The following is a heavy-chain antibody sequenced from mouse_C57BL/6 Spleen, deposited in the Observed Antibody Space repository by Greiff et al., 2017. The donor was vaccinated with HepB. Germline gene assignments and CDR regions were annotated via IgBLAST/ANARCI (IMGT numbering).Heavy chain of an antibody. CDR1: GFSLTSYA. V-gene: IGHV2-9-1*01. CDR2: IWTGGGT. J-gene: IGHJ2*01. D-gene: IGHD2-2*01. Sequence: VKLMESGPGLVAPSQSLSITCTVSGFSLTSYAISWVRQPPGKGLEWLGVIWTGGGTNYNSALKSRLSISKDNSKSQVFLKMNSLQTDDTARYYCARNSGGHYGYDGVDFDYWGQGTTLTVSS. CDR3: ARNSGGHYGYDGVDFDY.